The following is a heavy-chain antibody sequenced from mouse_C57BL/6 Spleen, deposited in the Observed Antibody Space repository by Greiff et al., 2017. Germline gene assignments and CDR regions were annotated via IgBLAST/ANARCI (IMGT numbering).Heavy chain of an antibody. Sequence: EVKLLESGGGLVKPGGSLKLSCAASGFTFSDYGMHWVRQAPEQGLEWVAYISSGSSTIYYADTVKGRFTISRDNAKNTLFLQMTSLRSEDPAMDYCVRHSYWDFDVWGKGTTVTVSS. D-gene: IGHD3-1*01. J-gene: IGHJ1*03. CDR1: GFTFSDYG. CDR2: ISSGSSTI. CDR3: VRHSYWDFDV. V-gene: IGHV5-17*01.